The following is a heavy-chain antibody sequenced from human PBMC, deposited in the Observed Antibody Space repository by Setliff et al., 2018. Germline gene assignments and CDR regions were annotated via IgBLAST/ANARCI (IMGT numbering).Heavy chain of an antibody. V-gene: IGHV4-31*03. J-gene: IGHJ3*02. CDR1: GGSISSGGYY. CDR3: ARDRRIVGARHAFDI. D-gene: IGHD1-26*01. Sequence: SETLSLTCTVSGGSISSGGYYWSWIRQHPGKGLEWIGYIYYSGSTYYNPSLKSRVTISVDTSKNQFSLKLSSVTAADTAVNYCARDRRIVGARHAFDIWGQGTMVTVSS. CDR2: IYYSGST.